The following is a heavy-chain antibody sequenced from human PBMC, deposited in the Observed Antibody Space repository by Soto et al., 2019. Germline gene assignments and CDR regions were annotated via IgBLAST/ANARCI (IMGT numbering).Heavy chain of an antibody. CDR3: AKHITGGGYYYYYGMDV. CDR2: ISGSGDNT. V-gene: IGHV3-23*01. CDR1: GFTFSDYY. J-gene: IGHJ6*02. Sequence: GGSLRLSCAASGFTFSDYYMSWIRQAPGKGLEWVSAISGSGDNTYYADPVKGRFTISRDNSKNTLYLQMNSLRAEDTAVYYCAKHITGGGYYYYYGMDVWGQGTTVTVSS. D-gene: IGHD2-21*01.